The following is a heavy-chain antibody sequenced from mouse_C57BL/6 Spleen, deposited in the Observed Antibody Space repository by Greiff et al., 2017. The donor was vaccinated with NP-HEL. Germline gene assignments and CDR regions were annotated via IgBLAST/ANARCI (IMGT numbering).Heavy chain of an antibody. CDR3: ARGDYYGSSYLWYFDV. D-gene: IGHD1-1*01. Sequence: QVQLQQSGPELVKPGASVKISCKASGYAFSSSWMNWVKQRPGKGLEWIGRIYPGDGATNYNGKFKGKATLTADKSSSTAYMQLSSLTSEDSAVYFCARGDYYGSSYLWYFDVWGTGTTVTVSS. CDR1: GYAFSSSW. V-gene: IGHV1-82*01. J-gene: IGHJ1*03. CDR2: IYPGDGAT.